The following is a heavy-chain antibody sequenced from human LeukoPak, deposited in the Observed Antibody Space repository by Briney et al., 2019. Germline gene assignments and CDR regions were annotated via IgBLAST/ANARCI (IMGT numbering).Heavy chain of an antibody. J-gene: IGHJ4*02. Sequence: ASVKVSCKASGYTFTGYYVHWVRQAPGQGLKWMGWINPYSGDTNYAQNFQGRVTMTRDTSISTAYMELSSLRSEDTAVYYCAREVYDILTGSYHFDYWGQGTLVTVSS. V-gene: IGHV1-2*02. D-gene: IGHD3-9*01. CDR2: INPYSGDT. CDR3: AREVYDILTGSYHFDY. CDR1: GYTFTGYY.